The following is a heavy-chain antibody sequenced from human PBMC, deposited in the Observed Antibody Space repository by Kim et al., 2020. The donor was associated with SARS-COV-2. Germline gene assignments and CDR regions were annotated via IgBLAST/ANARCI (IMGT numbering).Heavy chain of an antibody. V-gene: IGHV3-7*01. CDR3: ARERDQSQHRRAPPPNDP. Sequence: GGSLRLSCAASGFTFSRYWMNWVRQAPGKGLEWVANIKQDGSEKYYVDSVKGRFTISRDNAKNSLYLQMNSLRGEDTAVYYCARERDQSQHRRAPPPNDPWGQGTLVTVSS. CDR2: IKQDGSEK. J-gene: IGHJ5*02. CDR1: GFTFSRYW. D-gene: IGHD1-1*01.